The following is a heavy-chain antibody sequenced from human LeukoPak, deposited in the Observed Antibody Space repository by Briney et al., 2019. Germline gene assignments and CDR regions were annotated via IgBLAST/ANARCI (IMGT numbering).Heavy chain of an antibody. CDR3: AKDRPEYYYDSSGYYFDY. Sequence: PGGSLRLSCAASGFTFSSYGMHWVRQAPGKGLEWVAVISYDGSNKYYADSVKGRFTISRDNSKNTLYLQMNSLRAEDTAVYYCAKDRPEYYYDSSGYYFDYWGQGTLVTVSS. D-gene: IGHD3-22*01. J-gene: IGHJ4*02. CDR2: ISYDGSNK. V-gene: IGHV3-30*18. CDR1: GFTFSSYG.